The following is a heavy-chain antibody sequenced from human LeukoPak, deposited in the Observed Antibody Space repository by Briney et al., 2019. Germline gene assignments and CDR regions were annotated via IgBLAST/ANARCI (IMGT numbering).Heavy chain of an antibody. CDR2: INADNGNT. D-gene: IGHD3-10*01. CDR3: AREWVWFGESRYFSY. J-gene: IGHJ4*02. CDR1: GFTFTNYA. Sequence: ASVKVSCKASGFTFTNYAMHWVRQAPGQRLEWMAWINADNGNTKYSPKFQGRVTITRDTSASTVYMELSSLTSEDTAVYYCAREWVWFGESRYFSYWGQGPLVTVSS. V-gene: IGHV1-3*01.